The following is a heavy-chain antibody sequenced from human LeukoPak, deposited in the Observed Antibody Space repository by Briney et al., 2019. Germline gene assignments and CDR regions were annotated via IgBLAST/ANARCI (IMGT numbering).Heavy chain of an antibody. J-gene: IGHJ4*02. Sequence: GGSLRLSCGASGSXFNRYWMTWVRQAPGKGLEWVANIKQDGSEKYYVDSVKGRFTIYRDNAKNSLYLQMNNLRGEDTALYYCARHSGDYWGQGTLVTVSS. D-gene: IGHD1-26*01. V-gene: IGHV3-7*02. CDR1: GSXFNRYW. CDR3: ARHSGDY. CDR2: IKQDGSEK.